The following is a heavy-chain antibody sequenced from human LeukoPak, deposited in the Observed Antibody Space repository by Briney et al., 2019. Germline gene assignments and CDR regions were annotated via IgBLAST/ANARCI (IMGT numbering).Heavy chain of an antibody. CDR1: GYTFTSYG. V-gene: IGHV1-3*03. J-gene: IGHJ5*02. CDR3: ARSVYGGYVGFDP. CDR2: INAGNGNT. D-gene: IGHD4-17*01. Sequence: ASVKVSCKASGYTFTSYGISWVRQAPGQRLEWMGWINAGNGNTKYSQEFQGRVTITRDTSASTAYMELSSLRSEDMAVYYCARSVYGGYVGFDPWGQGTLVTVSS.